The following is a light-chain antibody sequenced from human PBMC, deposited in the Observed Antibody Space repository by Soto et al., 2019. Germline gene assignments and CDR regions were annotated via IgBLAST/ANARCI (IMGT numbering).Light chain of an antibody. J-gene: IGKJ1*01. CDR2: DAS. CDR1: QSTGNY. Sequence: DIQVTQSPSSLSASVGDRVTITCRTSQSTGNYLNWYQHKFGKAPKLLIYDASRLQSGVPPRFSGSGSGTDFTLTISSLQPEDFATYYCQQSSITPRTFGQGTKVDIK. CDR3: QQSSITPRT. V-gene: IGKV1-39*01.